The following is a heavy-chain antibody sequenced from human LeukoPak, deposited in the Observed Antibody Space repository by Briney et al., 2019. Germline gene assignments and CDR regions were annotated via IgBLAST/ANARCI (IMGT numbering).Heavy chain of an antibody. CDR2: INPNSGGT. D-gene: IGHD3-22*01. CDR1: GYSFNDKY. Sequence: ASVKVSCKASGYSFNDKYLHWVRQAPGQGLEWMGSINPNSGGTNYAQKLQGRVTMTTDTSTSTAYMELRSLRSDDTAVYYCARGRSIVSDYWGQGTLVTVSS. J-gene: IGHJ4*02. V-gene: IGHV1-2*02. CDR3: ARGRSIVSDY.